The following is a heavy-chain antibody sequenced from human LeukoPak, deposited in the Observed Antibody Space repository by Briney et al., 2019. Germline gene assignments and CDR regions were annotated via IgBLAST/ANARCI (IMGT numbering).Heavy chain of an antibody. CDR2: IKSKTEGGTT. Sequence: GGSLRLSCAAAGLTFNDAWMSWVRQAPGKGLEWVGRIKSKTEGGTTDYAAPVKGRFIISRDDSKVTFYLQMNSLETEDTAVYYCTTVTVTIQSYYYSYGMDVWGQGTTVTVSS. V-gene: IGHV3-15*01. D-gene: IGHD4-17*01. J-gene: IGHJ6*02. CDR1: GLTFNDAW. CDR3: TTVTVTIQSYYYSYGMDV.